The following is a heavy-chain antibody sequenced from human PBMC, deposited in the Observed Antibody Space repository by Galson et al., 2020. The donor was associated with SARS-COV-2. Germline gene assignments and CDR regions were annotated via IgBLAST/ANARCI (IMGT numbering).Heavy chain of an antibody. CDR2: IYYSGST. V-gene: IGHV4-39*07. CDR3: ARVLRFREYYFDY. CDR1: GGSISSSSYY. D-gene: IGHD3-3*01. J-gene: IGHJ4*02. Sequence: SETLSLTCTVSGGSISSSSYYWGWIRQPPGKGLEWIGSIYYSGSTYYNPSLKSRVTISVDMSKNQFSLKLSSVTAADTAVYYCARVLRFREYYFDYWGQGTLVTVSS.